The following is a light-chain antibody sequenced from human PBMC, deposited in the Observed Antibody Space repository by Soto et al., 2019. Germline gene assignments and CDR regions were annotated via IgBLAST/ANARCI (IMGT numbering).Light chain of an antibody. CDR1: QDIGSA. Sequence: IQLTQSPSSLSASVGDRVTITCRAGQDIGSALAWYQQRPGKAHKLLLYDASNLEAGVPSRFSGSGSGTDVTHTLPSPRPEDFATYNWQQFNGFHLTFGGGTKVQIK. CDR3: QQFNGFHLT. J-gene: IGKJ4*01. CDR2: DAS. V-gene: IGKV1-13*02.